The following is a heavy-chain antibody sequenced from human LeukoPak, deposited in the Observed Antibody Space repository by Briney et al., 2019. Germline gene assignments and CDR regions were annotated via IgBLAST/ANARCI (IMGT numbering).Heavy chain of an antibody. Sequence: GASVKVSCKASGYTFTSYYMHWVRQAPGQGLEWMGIINPSGGRTSHTQKFQGRVTMTRDTSTSTVYMELSSLRSEDTAVYYCARDFDITRKTYYFDYWGQGTLVTVSS. J-gene: IGHJ4*02. CDR1: GYTFTSYY. CDR2: INPSGGRT. D-gene: IGHD3-9*01. CDR3: ARDFDITRKTYYFDY. V-gene: IGHV1-46*01.